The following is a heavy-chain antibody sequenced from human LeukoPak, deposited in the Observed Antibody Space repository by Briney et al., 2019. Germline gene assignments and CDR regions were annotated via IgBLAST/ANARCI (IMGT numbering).Heavy chain of an antibody. Sequence: GGSLRLSCAGSGFTFSSYVMSWVRQAPGKGLEWVSIISGGGVKTYYADSVKGRFTISRDNSKNTLYLQMNSLRAEDTAVYYCVKARDAYNFYYFDYWGQGTLVTVSS. D-gene: IGHD5-24*01. CDR1: GFTFSSYV. CDR2: ISGGGVKT. CDR3: VKARDAYNFYYFDY. V-gene: IGHV3-23*01. J-gene: IGHJ4*02.